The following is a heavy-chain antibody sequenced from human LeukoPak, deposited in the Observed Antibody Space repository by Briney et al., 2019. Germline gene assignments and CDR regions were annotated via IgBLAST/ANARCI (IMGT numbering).Heavy chain of an antibody. CDR2: ISAYNGNT. D-gene: IGHD4-17*01. CDR3: ARDWATVTYYYYYMDV. Sequence: AASVKVSCKASGYTFTSYGISWVRQAPGQGLEWMGWISAYNGNTNYAQKLQSRVTMTTDTSTSTAYMELRSLRSDDTAVYYCARDWATVTYYYYYMDVWGKGTTVTISS. V-gene: IGHV1-18*01. J-gene: IGHJ6*03. CDR1: GYTFTSYG.